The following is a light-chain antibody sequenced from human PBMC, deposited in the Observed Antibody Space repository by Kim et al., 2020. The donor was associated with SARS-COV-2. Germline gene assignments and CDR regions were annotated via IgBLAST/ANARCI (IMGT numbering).Light chain of an antibody. J-gene: IGKJ1*01. CDR1: QSISSR. V-gene: IGKV1-5*03. CDR3: QQYNSYWT. Sequence: SGSVRDRVTINGRDSQSISSRLDWYKQRPGKAHKLLIYKASSLESGVRSRCSGSGSGTKFTLTSSRLQPDDFANYYCQQYNSYWTFGEGTKVDIK. CDR2: KAS.